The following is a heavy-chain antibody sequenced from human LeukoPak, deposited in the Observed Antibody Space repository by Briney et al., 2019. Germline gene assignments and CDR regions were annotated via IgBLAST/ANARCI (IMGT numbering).Heavy chain of an antibody. J-gene: IGHJ6*03. CDR1: GGTFSSYA. CDR2: IIPILGTA. V-gene: IGHV1-69*11. CDR3: ARDTTIFGVASYYYYMDV. D-gene: IGHD3-3*01. Sequence: ASVKVSCKASGGTFSSYAISWVRQAPGQGLEWMGRIIPILGTANYAQKFQGRVTITTDESTSTAYMELSSLRSEDTAVYYCARDTTIFGVASYYYYMDVWGKGTTVTVSS.